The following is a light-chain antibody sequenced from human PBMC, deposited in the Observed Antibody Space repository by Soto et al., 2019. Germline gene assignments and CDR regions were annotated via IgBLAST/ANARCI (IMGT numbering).Light chain of an antibody. V-gene: IGLV2-14*03. CDR2: DVN. CDR1: SSDVGGYNY. Sequence: QSALTQPASMSGSPGQSITISCTGTSSDVGGYNYVSWYRQHPGKAPKLMIYDVNNRPSGVSNRFSRSKSGNTASLTISELQAEDEADYYCSSHSSSSTLVVFGGGTELTVL. CDR3: SSHSSSSTLVV. J-gene: IGLJ2*01.